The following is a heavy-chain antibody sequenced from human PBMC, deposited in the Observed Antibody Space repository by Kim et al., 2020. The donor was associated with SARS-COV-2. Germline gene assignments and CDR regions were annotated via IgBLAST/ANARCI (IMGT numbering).Heavy chain of an antibody. CDR2: IIPIFGTA. CDR3: AREGAGVGYSSSLYDAFDI. CDR1: GGTFSSYA. Sequence: SVKVSCKASGGTFSSYAISWVRQAPGQGLEWMGGIIPIFGTANYAQKFQGRVTITADESTSTAYMELSSLRSEDTAVYYCAREGAGVGYSSSLYDAFDIWGQGTMVTVSS. D-gene: IGHD6-13*01. J-gene: IGHJ3*02. V-gene: IGHV1-69*13.